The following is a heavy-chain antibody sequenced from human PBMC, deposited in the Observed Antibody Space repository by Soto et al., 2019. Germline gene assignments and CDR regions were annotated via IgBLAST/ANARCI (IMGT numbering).Heavy chain of an antibody. CDR1: GGSISSGDYY. J-gene: IGHJ3*02. CDR3: ARDGFCSGGNCIYDAFDI. Sequence: QVQLQESGPGLVKPSQTLSLTCNVSGGSISSGDYYWSWIRQPPGKGLEWIGYIYSSGSTYYNPSLKSLVTISKDMSKNQLSLKMSSVTAADTAVYYCARDGFCSGGNCIYDAFDIWGQGTMVTVAS. D-gene: IGHD2-15*01. CDR2: IYSSGST. V-gene: IGHV4-30-4*01.